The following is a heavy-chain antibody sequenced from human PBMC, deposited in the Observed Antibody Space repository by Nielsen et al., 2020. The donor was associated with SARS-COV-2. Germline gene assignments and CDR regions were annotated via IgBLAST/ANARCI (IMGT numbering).Heavy chain of an antibody. CDR3: SRVAAGAFDI. CDR1: GFSFGAYG. V-gene: IGHV3-49*04. D-gene: IGHD6-25*01. Sequence: SCSASGFSFGAYGMTWVRQAPEKGLEWVGFIRGQVYGGTREYAASVKGRFTISRDDSKSIIYLQMNSLKTEDTAVYYCSRVAAGAFDIWGQGTMVTVSS. J-gene: IGHJ3*02. CDR2: IRGQVYGGTR.